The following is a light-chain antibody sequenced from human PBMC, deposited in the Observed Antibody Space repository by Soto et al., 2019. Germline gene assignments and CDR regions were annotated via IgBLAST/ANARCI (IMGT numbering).Light chain of an antibody. V-gene: IGKV1-39*01. CDR3: QQSHSSPRT. Sequence: DIQMTQSPSSLFASVGDRVTVTCRASQTINNFLNRYHQNPGKAPKLLIYGASALQSGVPSRFSGGGYGTTFTLTINGVQPEDFGIYYCQQSHSSPRTFGQGTAV. CDR2: GAS. J-gene: IGKJ1*01. CDR1: QTINNF.